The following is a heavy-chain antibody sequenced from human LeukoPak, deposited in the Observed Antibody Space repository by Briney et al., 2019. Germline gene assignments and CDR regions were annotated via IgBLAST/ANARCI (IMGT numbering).Heavy chain of an antibody. CDR2: INSDGSST. CDR1: GFTFSSYG. V-gene: IGHV3-74*01. Sequence: PGGSLRLSCAASGFTFSSYGMHWVRQAPGKGLVWVSRINSDGSSTSYADSVKGRFTISRDNAKNTLYLQMNSLRAEDTAVYYCARARGAVAGTCWFDPWGQGTLVTVSS. D-gene: IGHD6-19*01. CDR3: ARARGAVAGTCWFDP. J-gene: IGHJ5*02.